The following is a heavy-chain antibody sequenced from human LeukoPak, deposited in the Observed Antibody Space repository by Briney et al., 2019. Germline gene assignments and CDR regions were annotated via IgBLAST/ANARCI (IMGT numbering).Heavy chain of an antibody. CDR1: GYTFTSYY. D-gene: IGHD1-26*01. V-gene: IGHV1-46*01. J-gene: IGHJ4*02. CDR3: ARGGEVVGATITFDY. Sequence: ASVKVSCKASGYTFTSYYMHWVRQAPGQGLEWMGIINPSGGSTSYAQKFQGRVTMTRDTSTSTVYMELSSLRSEDTAVYYCARGGEVVGATITFDYWGQGTLVTVSS. CDR2: INPSGGST.